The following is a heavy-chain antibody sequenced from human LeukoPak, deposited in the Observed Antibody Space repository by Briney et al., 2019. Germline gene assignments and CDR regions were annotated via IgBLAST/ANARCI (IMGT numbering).Heavy chain of an antibody. Sequence: PGGSLRLSCAASGFTFSSYSMNWVRQAPGKGLEWVSSISSSSSYIYYAESVKGRFTISRDNAKNSLYLQMNSLRAEDTAVYYCAREGVATSPFDYWGQGTLVTVSS. CDR2: ISSSSSYI. CDR1: GFTFSSYS. CDR3: AREGVATSPFDY. J-gene: IGHJ4*02. D-gene: IGHD5-24*01. V-gene: IGHV3-21*01.